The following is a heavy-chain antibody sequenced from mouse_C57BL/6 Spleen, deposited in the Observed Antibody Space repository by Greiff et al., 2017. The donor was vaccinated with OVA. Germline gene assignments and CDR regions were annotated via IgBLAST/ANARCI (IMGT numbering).Heavy chain of an antibody. J-gene: IGHJ4*01. V-gene: IGHV1-55*01. CDR1: GYTFTSYW. D-gene: IGHD1-1*01. CDR3: AREANYYGSSYAMDY. Sequence: QVHVKQPGAELVKPGASVKMSCKASGYTFTSYWITWVKQRPGQGLEWIGDIYPGSGSTNYNEKFKSKATLTVDTSSSTAYMQLSSLTSEDSAVYYCAREANYYGSSYAMDYWGQGTSVTVSS. CDR2: IYPGSGST.